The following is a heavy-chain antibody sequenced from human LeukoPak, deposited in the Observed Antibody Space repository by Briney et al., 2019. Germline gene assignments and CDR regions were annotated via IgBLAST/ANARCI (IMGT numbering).Heavy chain of an antibody. CDR2: IKEDRTAD. CDR1: GFSVRDFW. J-gene: IGHJ4*02. V-gene: IGHV3-7*01. CDR3: VRGGWELDY. D-gene: IGHD4-23*01. Sequence: GGPLRLSCAASGFSVRDFWMAWVRQAPGKGLEWVAHIKEDRTADYYVDSVKGRFTISKDDGKNSLHLQMNSLRVEDTAVYYCVRGGWELDYLGQGTLVTVSS.